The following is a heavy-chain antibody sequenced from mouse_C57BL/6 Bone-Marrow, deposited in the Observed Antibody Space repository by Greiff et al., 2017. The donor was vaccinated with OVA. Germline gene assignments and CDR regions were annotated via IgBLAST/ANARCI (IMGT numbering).Heavy chain of an antibody. CDR1: GYTFTSYW. CDR2: IDPSDSYT. Sequence: QVQLQQPGAELVMPGASVKLSCKASGYTFTSYWMHWVKQRPGQGLEWIGEIDPSDSYTNYHQKFKGKSTLTVDKSSSTAYMQLSSLTSEDAAVYYCARRPDLRYFDVWGTGTTVTVSS. CDR3: ARRPDLRYFDV. V-gene: IGHV1-69*01. J-gene: IGHJ1*03.